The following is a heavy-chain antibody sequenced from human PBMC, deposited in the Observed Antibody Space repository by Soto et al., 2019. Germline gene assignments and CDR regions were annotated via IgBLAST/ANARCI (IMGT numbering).Heavy chain of an antibody. CDR2: INAGNGNT. CDR1: GYTFTSYA. Sequence: QVQLVQSGAEEKKPGASVKVSCKASGYTFTSYAMHWVRQAPGQRLEWMGWINAGNGNTKYSQKFQGRVTITRDTSARTAYMELSSLRSEDTAVYYCARRIVVVNALDYWGQGTLVTVSS. J-gene: IGHJ4*02. CDR3: ARRIVVVNALDY. D-gene: IGHD2-21*01. V-gene: IGHV1-3*05.